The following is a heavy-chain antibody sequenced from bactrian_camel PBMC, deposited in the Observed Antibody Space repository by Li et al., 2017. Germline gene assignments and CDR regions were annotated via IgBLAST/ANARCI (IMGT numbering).Heavy chain of an antibody. Sequence: HVQLVESGGGSVQAGGSLRLSCVASGYSDFCMAWFRQAPGKEREGIAAIVLRDGSTYHAASVKGRFTISKDNAKNTLYLQMNSLKPDDTAMYYCAADLYARGIDCSGDYSSKFNIWGQGTQVTVS. CDR1: GYSDFC. V-gene: IGHV3-3*01. CDR3: AADLYARGIDCSGDYSSKFNI. J-gene: IGHJ4*01. CDR2: IVLRDGST. D-gene: IGHD2*01.